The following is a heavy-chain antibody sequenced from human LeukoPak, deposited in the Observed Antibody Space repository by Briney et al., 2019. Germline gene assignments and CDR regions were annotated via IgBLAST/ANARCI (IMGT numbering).Heavy chain of an antibody. CDR2: IHYTGST. D-gene: IGHD1-1*01. CDR3: ARDRKRDWNDFGDYFDY. J-gene: IGHJ4*02. CDR1: SGSISSYY. Sequence: PSETLSLTCNVSSGSISSYYWSWIRQPPGKGLEWIGYIHYTGSTNYNPSLKSRVTISVDTSKNQFSLKLSSVTAADTAVYYCARDRKRDWNDFGDYFDYWGQGTLVTVSS. V-gene: IGHV4-59*01.